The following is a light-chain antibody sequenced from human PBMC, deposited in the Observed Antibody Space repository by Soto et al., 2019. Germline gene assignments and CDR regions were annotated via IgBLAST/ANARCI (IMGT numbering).Light chain of an antibody. CDR2: GAS. J-gene: IGKJ1*01. CDR1: QSVSSSY. CDR3: QQYGSSLTWT. V-gene: IGKV3-20*01. Sequence: EIVLTQSPGTLSLSPVERATLSCSSSQSVSSSYLAWYQQKPGQAPRLLIYGASSRATGIPDRFSGSGSGTDFTLTISRLEPEDFAVYYCQQYGSSLTWTFGQGTKVDIK.